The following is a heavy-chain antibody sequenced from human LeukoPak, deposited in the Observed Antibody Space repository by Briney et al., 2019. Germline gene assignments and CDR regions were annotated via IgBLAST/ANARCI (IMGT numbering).Heavy chain of an antibody. V-gene: IGHV4-59*01. D-gene: IGHD4-23*01. CDR2: IYYSGST. Sequence: PSETLSLTCTVSGGSRSSYYWSWIRQPPGKGLEGIGDIYYSGSTNYNPSLKSRVTISVDTSKNQFSLKLSSVTAADTAVYYCARTTVVTDAFDIWGQGTMVTVSS. CDR3: ARTTVVTDAFDI. J-gene: IGHJ3*02. CDR1: GGSRSSYY.